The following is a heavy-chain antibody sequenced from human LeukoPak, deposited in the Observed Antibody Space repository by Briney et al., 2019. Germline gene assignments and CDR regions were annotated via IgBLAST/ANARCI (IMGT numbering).Heavy chain of an antibody. CDR1: GYTFTSYY. CDR3: AREFYCSGGSCYSGYFDY. V-gene: IGHV1-46*01. J-gene: IGHJ4*02. CDR2: INPSGGST. Sequence: ASVKVSCKASGYTFTSYYMRWVRQAPGQGLEWMGIINPSGGSTSYAQKFQGRVTMTRDMSTSTVYMELSSLRSEDTAVYYCAREFYCSGGSCYSGYFDYWGQGTLVTVSS. D-gene: IGHD2-15*01.